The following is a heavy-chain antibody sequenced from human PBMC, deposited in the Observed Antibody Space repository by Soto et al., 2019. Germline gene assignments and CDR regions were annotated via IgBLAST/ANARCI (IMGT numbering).Heavy chain of an antibody. D-gene: IGHD2-15*01. V-gene: IGHV1-69*13. CDR3: ARSMPRYCSGGSCYVRSPLDAFDI. CDR1: GGTFSSYA. J-gene: IGHJ3*02. CDR2: IIPIFGTA. Sequence: ASVKVSCKASGGTFSSYAISWVRQAPGQGLEWMGGIIPIFGTANYAQKFQGRVTITADESTSTAYMELSSLRSEDTAVYYYARSMPRYCSGGSCYVRSPLDAFDIWGQGTMVTVSS.